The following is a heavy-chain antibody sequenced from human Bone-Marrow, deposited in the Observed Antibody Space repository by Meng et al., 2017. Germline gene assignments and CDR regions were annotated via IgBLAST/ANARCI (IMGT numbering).Heavy chain of an antibody. V-gene: IGHV1-69*06. CDR2: IITIFGTA. CDR3: ARVIADWGTPWASAFDI. D-gene: IGHD3-16*01. Sequence: SVKVSCKASGGTFSSYAISWVRQAPGQGLEWMGGIITIFGTANYAQKFQGRVTITADKSTSTAYMELSSLRSEDTAVYYCARVIADWGTPWASAFDIWGQGTMVTVSS. CDR1: GGTFSSYA. J-gene: IGHJ3*02.